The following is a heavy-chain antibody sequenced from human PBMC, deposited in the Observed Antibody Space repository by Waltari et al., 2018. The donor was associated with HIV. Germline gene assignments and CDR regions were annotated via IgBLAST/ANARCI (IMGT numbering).Heavy chain of an antibody. CDR1: GFPFSSYD. D-gene: IGHD3-22*01. CDR2: IGPAGDT. V-gene: IGHV3-13*01. Sequence: EVQLVESGGGLVQPGGSLSLSCEASGFPFSSYDMHWVRHGIGKGLEWVSVIGPAGDTYYRGSVKGRFTISREDAKNSLYLQMNSLRAEDTAVYYCARTSYYYDSSGYSGGRCFDYWGQGTLVTVSS. J-gene: IGHJ4*02. CDR3: ARTSYYYDSSGYSGGRCFDY.